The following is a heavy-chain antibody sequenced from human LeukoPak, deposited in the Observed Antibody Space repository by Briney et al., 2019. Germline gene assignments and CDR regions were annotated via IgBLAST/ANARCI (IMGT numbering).Heavy chain of an antibody. J-gene: IGHJ4*02. Sequence: SETLSLTCAVSGYSISSGYYWGWIRQPPGKGLEWIGSIYHSGSTYYNPSLKSRVTISVDTSKNQFSLKVSSVTAADTAVYYCARRGGDYSIDYWGQGTLVTVSS. V-gene: IGHV4-38-2*01. CDR1: GYSISSGYY. D-gene: IGHD4-17*01. CDR3: ARRGGDYSIDY. CDR2: IYHSGST.